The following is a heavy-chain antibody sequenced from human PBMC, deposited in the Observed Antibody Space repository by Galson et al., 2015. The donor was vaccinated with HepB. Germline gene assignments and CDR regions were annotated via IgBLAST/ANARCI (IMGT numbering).Heavy chain of an antibody. CDR3: ARDMGIRMPLHMDL. Sequence: SVKVSCKASAGILTSHAISWVRQAPGQGLEWMGRISPILNMTSYAQKFRGRVTITADKSTSTADLELSSLRSEDTAVYYCARDMGIRMPLHMDLWGKGTTVTVSS. D-gene: IGHD7-27*01. J-gene: IGHJ6*03. CDR2: ISPILNMT. CDR1: AGILTSHA. V-gene: IGHV1-69*04.